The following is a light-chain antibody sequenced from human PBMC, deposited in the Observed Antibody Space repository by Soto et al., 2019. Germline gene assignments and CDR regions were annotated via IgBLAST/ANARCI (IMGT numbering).Light chain of an antibody. V-gene: IGLV2-14*01. CDR1: NNDVVFYNL. J-gene: IGLJ2*01. Sequence: QSVLTQPASVSGSPGQSITISCSGTNNDVVFYNLVSWYQHHPGRAPKLTIYEVTNRPSGVSNRFSGSKSGTTASLTISGLQTEDEADYYCASYTSDTTRVVFGGGTKLTVL. CDR2: EVT. CDR3: ASYTSDTTRVV.